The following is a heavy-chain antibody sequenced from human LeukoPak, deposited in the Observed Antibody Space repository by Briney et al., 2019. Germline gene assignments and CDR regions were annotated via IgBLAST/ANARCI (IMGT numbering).Heavy chain of an antibody. V-gene: IGHV4-31*03. D-gene: IGHD2-2*01. CDR2: IYYSGST. J-gene: IGHJ6*02. Sequence: SETLSLTCTVSGGSISSGGYYWSWIRQHPGKGLEWIGYIYYSGSTYYNPSLKSRVTISVDTSKNQFSLKLSSVTAADTAVYYCARDRPLYCSSTSCHGGYGMDVWGQGTTVTVSS. CDR1: GGSISSGGYY. CDR3: ARDRPLYCSSTSCHGGYGMDV.